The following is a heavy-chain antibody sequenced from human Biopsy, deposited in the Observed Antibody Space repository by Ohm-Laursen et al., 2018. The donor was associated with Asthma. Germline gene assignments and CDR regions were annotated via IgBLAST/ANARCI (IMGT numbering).Heavy chain of an antibody. V-gene: IGHV1-69*01. D-gene: IGHD6-19*01. Sequence: ESSVKVSCKASGGTFSRYAISWVRQAPGQGLEWMGGIIPVFGTANYAQKFQGRVTITADESTSTAYMELSSLRSEDTAVYYCARSQVGYSSGWSLLLKKFYYSGLDVWGQGTTVTVSS. CDR1: GGTFSRYA. CDR3: ARSQVGYSSGWSLLLKKFYYSGLDV. CDR2: IIPVFGTA. J-gene: IGHJ6*02.